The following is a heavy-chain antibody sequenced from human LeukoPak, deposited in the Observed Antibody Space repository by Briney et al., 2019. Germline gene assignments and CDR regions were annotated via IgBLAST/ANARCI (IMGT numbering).Heavy chain of an antibody. CDR2: INHSGST. V-gene: IGHV4-34*01. CDR1: GGSFSGYY. CDR3: ARAGTMVRGVIFH. D-gene: IGHD3-10*01. J-gene: IGHJ4*02. Sequence: SETLSLTCAVYGGSFSGYYWSWIRQPPGKGLEWIGEINHSGSTNYNPSLKSRVTISVDTSKNQFSLKLSSVTAADTAVYYCARAGTMVRGVIFHWGQGTLVTVSS.